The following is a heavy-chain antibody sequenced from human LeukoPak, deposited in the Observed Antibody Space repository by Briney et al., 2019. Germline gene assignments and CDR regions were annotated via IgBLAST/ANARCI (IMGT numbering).Heavy chain of an antibody. D-gene: IGHD1-20*01. J-gene: IGHJ4*02. V-gene: IGHV3-21*01. CDR1: GFTFSSYS. Sequence: KTGGSLRLSCAASGFTFSSYSMNWVRQAPGKGLEWVSSISGSSSYIYYADSVKGRFTISRDNAKNSLYLQVNSLRAEDTAVYYCARDRPGITGTTLPDYWGQGTLVTVSS. CDR2: ISGSSSYI. CDR3: ARDRPGITGTTLPDY.